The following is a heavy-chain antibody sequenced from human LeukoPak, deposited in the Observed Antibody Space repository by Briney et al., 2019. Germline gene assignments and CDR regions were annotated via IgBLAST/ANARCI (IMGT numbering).Heavy chain of an antibody. Sequence: ASVKVSCKASGGAFSSYGITWVRQAPGQGPEWMGRIIPILDMADYAQNFRGRVTITADKSTRTAYTEMSSLRFEDTAVYYCARDGGWLQTQNHYYYHGLDVWGQGTTVTVSS. J-gene: IGHJ6*02. CDR3: ARDGGWLQTQNHYYYHGLDV. V-gene: IGHV1-69*04. CDR2: IIPILDMA. D-gene: IGHD5-24*01. CDR1: GGAFSSYG.